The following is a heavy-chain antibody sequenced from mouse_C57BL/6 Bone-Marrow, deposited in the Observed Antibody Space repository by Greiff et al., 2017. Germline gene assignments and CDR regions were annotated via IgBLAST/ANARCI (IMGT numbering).Heavy chain of an antibody. CDR2: IDPEDGDT. V-gene: IGHV14-1*01. D-gene: IGHD1-1*01. CDR3: TTGDYYGSSKYYYAMDY. J-gene: IGHJ4*01. Sequence: VQLQQSGAELVRPGASVKLSCTASGFNIKDYYMHWVKQRPEQGLEWIGRIDPEDGDTEYAPKFQGKATMNADTSSNPAYLQLSSLTSEDTAVYYCTTGDYYGSSKYYYAMDYWGQGTSVTVSS. CDR1: GFNIKDYY.